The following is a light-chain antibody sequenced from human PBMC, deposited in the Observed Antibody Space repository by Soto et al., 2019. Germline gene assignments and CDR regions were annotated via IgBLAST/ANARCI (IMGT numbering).Light chain of an antibody. CDR3: QQFRNSSYT. V-gene: IGKV3-11*01. J-gene: IGKJ2*01. CDR2: DAS. Sequence: EIVLTQSPATLSLSPGEGATLSCRASQSVSSYLAWYQQKPGQAPRLLIYDASSRATGIPARFGGSGSGTDFTLTISSLEPEDFAVYYCQQFRNSSYTFGQGTKLEI. CDR1: QSVSSY.